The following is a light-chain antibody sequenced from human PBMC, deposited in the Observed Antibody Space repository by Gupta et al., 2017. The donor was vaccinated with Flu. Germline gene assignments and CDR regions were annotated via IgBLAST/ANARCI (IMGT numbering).Light chain of an antibody. CDR2: EVN. V-gene: IGLV2-8*01. CDR3: SSYAGSSKGG. J-gene: IGLJ2*01. CDR1: SNDIGDYNY. Sequence: QSALTQPPSASGSPGQSVTISCTGTSNDIGDYNYVSWYQQHPGKAPKLMMQEVNKRPSGVPERGSGSKSGNEDSLTVSGLQADDAADDDCSSYAGSSKGGLGGGTKMT.